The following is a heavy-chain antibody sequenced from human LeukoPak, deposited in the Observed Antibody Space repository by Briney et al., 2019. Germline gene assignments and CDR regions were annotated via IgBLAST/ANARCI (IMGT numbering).Heavy chain of an antibody. CDR1: GFSLSTSGVG. V-gene: IGHV2-5*02. CDR2: IYWDDDK. Sequence: SGPTLVKPTQTLTLTCTFSGFSLSTSGVGVGWIRQPPGKALEWLALIYWDDDKRHSPSLKSRLTITKDTSKNQVVLTMTDMDPVDTATYYCARQGGDQDVFDIWGQGTMVTVSS. CDR3: ARQGGDQDVFDI. J-gene: IGHJ3*02. D-gene: IGHD2-21*02.